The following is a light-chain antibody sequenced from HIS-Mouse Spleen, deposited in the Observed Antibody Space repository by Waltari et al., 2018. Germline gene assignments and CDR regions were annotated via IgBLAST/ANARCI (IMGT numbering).Light chain of an antibody. CDR1: SSGRKS. J-gene: IGLJ2*01. CDR2: DDS. Sequence: SYVLTQPPSVSLAPGKTARITCGGNSSGRKSLHEYQQKPGQAPVLVVYDDSDRPSGIPERFSGSNSGNTATLTISRVEAGDEADYYCQVWDSSSDHVVFGGGTKLTVL. CDR3: QVWDSSSDHVV. V-gene: IGLV3-21*03.